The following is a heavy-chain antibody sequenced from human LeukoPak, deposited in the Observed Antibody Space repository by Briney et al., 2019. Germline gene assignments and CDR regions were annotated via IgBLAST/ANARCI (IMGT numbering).Heavy chain of an antibody. J-gene: IGHJ5*02. Sequence: KPSETLSLTCTVSGGSISSSSYYWGWIRQPPGKGLEWIGSIYYSGSTYYNPSLKSRVTISVDTSKNQFSLKLSSVTAADTAVYYCARGVRYFDWLLTNWFDPWGQGTLVTVSS. D-gene: IGHD3-9*01. CDR3: ARGVRYFDWLLTNWFDP. CDR2: IYYSGST. V-gene: IGHV4-39*07. CDR1: GGSISSSSYY.